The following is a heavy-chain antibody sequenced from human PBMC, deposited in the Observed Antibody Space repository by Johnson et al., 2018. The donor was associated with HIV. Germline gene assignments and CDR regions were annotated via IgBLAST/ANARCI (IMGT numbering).Heavy chain of an antibody. CDR2: ISHDGSNK. CDR1: GFTFSSYA. D-gene: IGHD4-17*01. Sequence: QVQLVEYGGGVVQPGRSLRLSCAVSGFTFSSYAMHWVRQAPGKGLEWVAVISHDGSNKYYADSVRGRFTISRDNSKNTLYLQMNNLRPEDTALYYCAREVAGDYGDSPGAFDIWGQGTMVTVSS. V-gene: IGHV3-30-3*01. J-gene: IGHJ3*02. CDR3: AREVAGDYGDSPGAFDI.